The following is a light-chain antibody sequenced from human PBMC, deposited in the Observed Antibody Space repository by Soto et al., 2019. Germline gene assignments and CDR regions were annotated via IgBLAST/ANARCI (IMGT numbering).Light chain of an antibody. Sequence: QSALTQPPSASGSPGQSVTISCTGTSTAVGDNNYVSWYQHHPGKGPKLILYAVSERPSGVPDRFSGSKSGKTASLTVSGLQAEDEADYYCSSYDRSNNVYVFGTGTKLTVL. CDR3: SSYDRSNNVYV. J-gene: IGLJ1*01. CDR1: STAVGDNNY. CDR2: AVS. V-gene: IGLV2-8*01.